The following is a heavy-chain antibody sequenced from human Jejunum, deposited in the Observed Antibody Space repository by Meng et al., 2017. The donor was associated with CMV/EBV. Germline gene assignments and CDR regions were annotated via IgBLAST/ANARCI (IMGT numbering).Heavy chain of an antibody. J-gene: IGHJ6*02. CDR3: AKDKIPVSPYYYGMDV. V-gene: IGHV3-30*02. CDR1: FTFSAYA. D-gene: IGHD2-21*01. CDR2: IRHDGTTK. Sequence: FTFSAYALHWVRQTPGKGLEWVAFIRHDGTTKYYANSVKSRFTISRDNSKNTMYLQMNTLRTEDTAVYYCAKDKIPVSPYYYGMDVWGQGTTVTVSS.